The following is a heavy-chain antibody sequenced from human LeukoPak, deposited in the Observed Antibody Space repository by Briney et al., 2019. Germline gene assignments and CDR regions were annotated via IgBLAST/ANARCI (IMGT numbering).Heavy chain of an antibody. D-gene: IGHD4-11*01. CDR1: GFNFSGYA. V-gene: IGHV3-23*01. CDR3: AKDRYSNYGNWFDP. Sequence: GGSLRLSCVASGFNFSGYAMNWVRQAPGKGLEWVSAISGSGGTTHYADSVKGRFAISRDNSKNTLSLQMSHLRHEDTARYYCAKDRYSNYGNWFDPWGQGTQVTVFS. CDR2: ISGSGGTT. J-gene: IGHJ5*02.